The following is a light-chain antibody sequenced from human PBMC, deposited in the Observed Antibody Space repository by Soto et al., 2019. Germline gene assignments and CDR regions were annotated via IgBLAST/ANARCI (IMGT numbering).Light chain of an antibody. Sequence: EVVLTQSPATLSLSLGERATLSCRASQSVSSYLAWYQQKPGQAPRLLIYGASSRATGIPDRFSGSGSGTDFTLTISRLEPEDFAVYYCQQYGSSPLTFGGGTKGDIK. CDR1: QSVSSY. V-gene: IGKV3-20*01. CDR2: GAS. J-gene: IGKJ4*01. CDR3: QQYGSSPLT.